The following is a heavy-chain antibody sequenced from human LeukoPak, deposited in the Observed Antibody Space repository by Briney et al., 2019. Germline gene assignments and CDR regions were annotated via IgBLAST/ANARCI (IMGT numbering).Heavy chain of an antibody. J-gene: IGHJ4*02. CDR3: AGGYYYDSSGPRIGPDY. Sequence: PLETLSLTCTVSGGSLSSYYWSWIRQPPGKGLEWIGYIYTSGSTNYNPSLKSRVTISVDTSKNQFSLKLSSVTAADTAVYYCAGGYYYDSSGPRIGPDYWGQGTLVTVSS. CDR2: IYTSGST. D-gene: IGHD3-22*01. V-gene: IGHV4-4*09. CDR1: GGSLSSYY.